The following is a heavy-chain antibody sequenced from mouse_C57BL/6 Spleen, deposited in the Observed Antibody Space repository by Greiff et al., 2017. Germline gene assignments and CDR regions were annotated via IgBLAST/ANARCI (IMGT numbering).Heavy chain of an antibody. Sequence: EVKLVESGGGLVKPGGSLKLSCAASGFTFSSYAMSWVRQTPEKRLEWVATISDGGSYTYYPDNVKGRFTISRDNAKTNLYLQMSHLKSEDTAMYYCARDGYAMDYWGQGTSVTVAS. V-gene: IGHV5-4*01. CDR2: ISDGGSYT. CDR3: ARDGYAMDY. J-gene: IGHJ4*01. CDR1: GFTFSSYA.